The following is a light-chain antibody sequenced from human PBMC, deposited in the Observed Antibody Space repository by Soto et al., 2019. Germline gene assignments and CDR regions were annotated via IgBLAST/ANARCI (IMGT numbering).Light chain of an antibody. CDR3: QQYNNWRYT. J-gene: IGKJ2*01. CDR2: GAS. Sequence: EIVMTQSPATLSVSPGERATLSCRVSQSVSSNLAWYQQKPGQAPRLLIYGASTRATGIPARFSGSGSGTEFTLTISSLQSEDSAVYYCQQYNNWRYTFGQGTKLEIK. CDR1: QSVSSN. V-gene: IGKV3-15*01.